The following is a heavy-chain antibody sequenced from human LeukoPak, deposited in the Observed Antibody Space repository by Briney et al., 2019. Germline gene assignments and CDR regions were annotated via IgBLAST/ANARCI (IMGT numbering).Heavy chain of an antibody. J-gene: IGHJ4*02. CDR1: GSTFTSCD. Sequence: ASVTVSFTSSGSTFTSCDINWVRQATGQGLEWMGWMNPNSGNTGYGQSFQGRITMTRDISIGTAYMELSNLTSEDTAIYYCTRGSSGRRDNWGQGTLVTVSA. CDR2: MNPNSGNT. CDR3: TRGSSGRRDN. D-gene: IGHD6-19*01. V-gene: IGHV1-8*01.